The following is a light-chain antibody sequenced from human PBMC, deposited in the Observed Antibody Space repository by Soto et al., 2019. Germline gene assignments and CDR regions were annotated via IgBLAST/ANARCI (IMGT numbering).Light chain of an antibody. CDR2: WAS. Sequence: DIVMTQSPDSLALSLGESATINCKSSQSVLYSSNNKNYLAWYQQKPGQPPRLLIYWASTRESGVPDRFSGSGSETDFTLTISSLQAEDVAVYHCQQYYTTPSPTFGGGTKVEIK. J-gene: IGKJ4*01. V-gene: IGKV4-1*01. CDR3: QQYYTTPSPT. CDR1: QSVLYSSNNKNY.